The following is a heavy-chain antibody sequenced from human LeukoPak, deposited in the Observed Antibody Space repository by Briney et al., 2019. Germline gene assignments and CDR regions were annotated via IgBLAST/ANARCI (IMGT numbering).Heavy chain of an antibody. Sequence: GGSLRLSCAASGFTFSNHWMTWVRQAPGKGLEWVANINQDGRTEQYVDSVKGRFTISRDNARNTVSLQMNSLRDEDAAVYYCARDLGWLHLGDWGPGTLVTVSS. CDR2: INQDGRTE. V-gene: IGHV3-7*01. J-gene: IGHJ4*02. D-gene: IGHD5-24*01. CDR3: ARDLGWLHLGD. CDR1: GFTFSNHW.